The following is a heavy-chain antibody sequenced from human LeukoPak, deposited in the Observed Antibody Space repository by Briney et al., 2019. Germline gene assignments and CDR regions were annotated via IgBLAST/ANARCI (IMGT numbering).Heavy chain of an antibody. CDR1: GFTGSHNY. Sequence: PGGSLRLSCAASGFTGSHNYTSWVRQAPGKGLEWVSATHSSGGTYYADSVKGRFTISRDNSKNALYLQMNSLRVEDTAVYYCAIDPNWGTHSWGRGVLVTVSS. D-gene: IGHD7-27*01. CDR3: AIDPNWGTHS. CDR2: THSSGGT. V-gene: IGHV3-53*01. J-gene: IGHJ4*02.